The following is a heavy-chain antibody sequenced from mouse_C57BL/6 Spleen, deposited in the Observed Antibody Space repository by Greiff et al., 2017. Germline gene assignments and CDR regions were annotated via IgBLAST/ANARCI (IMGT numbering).Heavy chain of an antibody. Sequence: SGPELVKPGASVKISCKASGYSFTDYNMNWVKQSNGKSLEWIGVINPNYGTTSYNQKFKGKATLTVDQSSSTAYMQLNSLTSEDSAVYYCARGYYGSSPWYFDVWGTGTTVTVSS. D-gene: IGHD1-1*01. CDR3: ARGYYGSSPWYFDV. CDR1: GYSFTDYN. J-gene: IGHJ1*03. CDR2: INPNYGTT. V-gene: IGHV1-39*01.